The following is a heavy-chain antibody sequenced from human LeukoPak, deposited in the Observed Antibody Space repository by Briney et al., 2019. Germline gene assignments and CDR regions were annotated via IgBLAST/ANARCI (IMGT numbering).Heavy chain of an antibody. CDR1: GFTFSSYG. J-gene: IGHJ6*02. Sequence: GGSLRLSCAASGFTFSSYGMHWVRQAPGKGLEWVAVIWYDGSNKYYADSVKGRFTISRDNSKNTLYLQMNSLRAEDTAVYYCAKGNGGSGSYYKPDYYYYYGMDVWGQGTTVTVSS. V-gene: IGHV3-33*06. D-gene: IGHD3-10*01. CDR3: AKGNGGSGSYYKPDYYYYYGMDV. CDR2: IWYDGSNK.